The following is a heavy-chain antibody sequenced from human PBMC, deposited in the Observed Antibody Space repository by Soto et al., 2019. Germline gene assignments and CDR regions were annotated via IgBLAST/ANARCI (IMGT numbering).Heavy chain of an antibody. CDR1: GFTFSSYG. D-gene: IGHD2-2*01. V-gene: IGHV3-33*01. Sequence: QVQLVESGGGVVQPGRSLRLSCAASGFTFSSYGMHWVRQAPGKGLEWVAVIWYDGSNKYYADSVKGRFTISRDNSKNTLYLQMNSLRAEDTAVYYCEREASYCSSTSCYGVIDYWGQGTLVTVSS. CDR2: IWYDGSNK. J-gene: IGHJ4*02. CDR3: EREASYCSSTSCYGVIDY.